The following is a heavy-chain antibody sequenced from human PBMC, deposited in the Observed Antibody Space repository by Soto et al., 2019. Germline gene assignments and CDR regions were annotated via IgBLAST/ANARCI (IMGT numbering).Heavy chain of an antibody. Sequence: QVQLVESGGGVVQPGRSLRLSCAASGFTFSSYAMHWVRQAPGKGLEWVAVISYDGSNKYYADSVKGRFTISRDNSKNTLYLQMNSLRAEDTAVYYCARDSGHYSLWGQGTLVTVSS. CDR3: ARDSGHYSL. V-gene: IGHV3-30-3*01. D-gene: IGHD3-22*01. CDR1: GFTFSSYA. CDR2: ISYDGSNK. J-gene: IGHJ4*02.